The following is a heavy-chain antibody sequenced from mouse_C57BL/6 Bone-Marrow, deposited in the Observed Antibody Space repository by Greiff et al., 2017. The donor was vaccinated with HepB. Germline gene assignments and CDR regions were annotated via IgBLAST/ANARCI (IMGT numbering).Heavy chain of an antibody. CDR3: ARLSIRRAFDY. J-gene: IGHJ2*01. Sequence: EVKLVESGGDLVKPGGSLKLSCAASGFTFSSYGMSWVRQTPDKRLEWVATISSGGSYTYYPDSVKGRFTISRDNAKNTLYLQMSSLKSEDTAMYYCARLSIRRAFDYWGQGTTLTVSS. CDR2: ISSGGSYT. V-gene: IGHV5-6*01. D-gene: IGHD2-12*01. CDR1: GFTFSSYG.